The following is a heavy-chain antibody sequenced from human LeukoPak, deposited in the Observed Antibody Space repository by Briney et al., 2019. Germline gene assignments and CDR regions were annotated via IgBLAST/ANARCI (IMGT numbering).Heavy chain of an antibody. Sequence: GGSLRLSCAASGFTFGNYAMSWVRQAPGQGLEWVSGIRGTGGSTYHADSVKGRFTISRDNSKNTLYLQMNSLRAEDTAVYYCAKYIGMNYYYGMDVWGQGTTVTDSS. J-gene: IGHJ6*02. CDR3: AKYIGMNYYYGMDV. CDR2: IRGTGGST. V-gene: IGHV3-23*01. CDR1: GFTFGNYA.